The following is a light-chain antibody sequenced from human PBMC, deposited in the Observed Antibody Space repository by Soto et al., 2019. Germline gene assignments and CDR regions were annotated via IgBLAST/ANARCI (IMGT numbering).Light chain of an antibody. V-gene: IGKV3-20*01. CDR3: QQYGSSPGT. Sequence: ESVLTQSPGTLSLSPGESATLSCWASQSVSFSYLAWYQQKPGQAPRLLIYGASSRAAGIPNRFSGSGSGTDFTLTISRLEPEDFAVYYCQQYGSSPGTFGQGTNLEIK. CDR2: GAS. J-gene: IGKJ2*01. CDR1: QSVSFSY.